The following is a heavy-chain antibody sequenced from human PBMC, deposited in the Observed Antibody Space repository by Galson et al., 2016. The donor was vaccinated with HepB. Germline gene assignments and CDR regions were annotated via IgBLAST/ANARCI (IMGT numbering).Heavy chain of an antibody. CDR1: GGTFSSYA. D-gene: IGHD6-19*01. CDR3: ARDAVAVAGTLHFYFSGMDV. J-gene: IGHJ6*02. CDR2: IVPILGMS. Sequence: VKVSCKASGGTFSSYAFSWVRQAPGQGLEWMGRIVPILGMSNYAQKFQGRVTITADKSTSTVNMELSSLRSEDTAVYYCARDAVAVAGTLHFYFSGMDVWGQGTTVTVSS. V-gene: IGHV1-69*04.